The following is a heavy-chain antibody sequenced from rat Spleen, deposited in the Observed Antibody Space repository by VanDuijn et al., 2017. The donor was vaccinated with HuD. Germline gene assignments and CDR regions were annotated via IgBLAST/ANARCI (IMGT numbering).Heavy chain of an antibody. J-gene: IGHJ2*01. V-gene: IGHV5-46*01. D-gene: IGHD1-9*01. Sequence: EVQLVESGGGLVQPGRSMELSCAASGFSFSSFPMAWVRQAPRKGLDWVATISMGGDTIYYRDSVKGRFTISRDNAKSTLYLQMDSLRSEDTATYCCARRRYGYTDYFDYWGQGVMVTVSS. CDR3: ARRRYGYTDYFDY. CDR2: ISMGGDTI. CDR1: GFSFSSFP.